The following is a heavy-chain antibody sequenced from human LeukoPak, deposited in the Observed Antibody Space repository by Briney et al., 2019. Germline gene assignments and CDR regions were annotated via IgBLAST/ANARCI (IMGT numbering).Heavy chain of an antibody. CDR1: GFTFSSCG. V-gene: IGHV3-30*18. CDR3: AKGLRITMIVVVTNPVYFDY. D-gene: IGHD3-22*01. Sequence: GGSLRLSCAASGFTFSSCGMHWVRQAPGKGLEWVAVISYDGSNKYYADSVKGRFTISRDNSKNTLYLQMNSLRAEDTAVYYCAKGLRITMIVVVTNPVYFDYWGQGTLVTVSS. CDR2: ISYDGSNK. J-gene: IGHJ4*02.